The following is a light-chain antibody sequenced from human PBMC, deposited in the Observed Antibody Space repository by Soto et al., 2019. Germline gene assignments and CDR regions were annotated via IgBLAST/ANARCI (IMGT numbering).Light chain of an antibody. CDR1: SSDVGGYNY. CDR3: SSYAGSSNV. Sequence: QSALTQPASACGSPGQSVAISCTGTSSDVGGYNYVSWYQQHPVKAPKLMIYEVNKRPSGVPDRFSGSKSGNTASLTVSGLQAEDDADYYCSSYAGSSNVFGTGTKVTVL. J-gene: IGLJ1*01. CDR2: EVN. V-gene: IGLV2-8*01.